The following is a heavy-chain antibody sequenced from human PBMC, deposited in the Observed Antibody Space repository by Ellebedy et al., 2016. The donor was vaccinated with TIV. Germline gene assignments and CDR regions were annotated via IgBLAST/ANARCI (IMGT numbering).Heavy chain of an antibody. V-gene: IGHV3-33*08. CDR2: IWYDGSNK. D-gene: IGHD3-10*01. J-gene: IGHJ4*02. CDR3: ATMVRGVHMGSFDY. CDR1: GFTFSSYA. Sequence: GESLKISXAASGFTFSSYAMSWVRQAPGKGLEWVAVIWYDGSNKYYADSVKGRFTISRDNSKNTLYLQMNSLRAEDTAVYYCATMVRGVHMGSFDYWGQGTLVTVSS.